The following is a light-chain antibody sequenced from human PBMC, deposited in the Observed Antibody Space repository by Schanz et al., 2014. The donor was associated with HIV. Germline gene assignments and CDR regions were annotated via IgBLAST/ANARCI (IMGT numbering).Light chain of an antibody. V-gene: IGKV3-15*01. CDR2: GAS. CDR1: VSVGSN. J-gene: IGKJ2*01. CDR3: QQYRAWPPFT. Sequence: EIVMTQSPATLSVSPGERVTLSCRASVSVGSNLAWYQHKPGHPPRLLIHGASTRATDVPVRFSGGGSGTDFTLTVSSLQPEDSAVYYCQQYRAWPPFTFGQGTRLEIK.